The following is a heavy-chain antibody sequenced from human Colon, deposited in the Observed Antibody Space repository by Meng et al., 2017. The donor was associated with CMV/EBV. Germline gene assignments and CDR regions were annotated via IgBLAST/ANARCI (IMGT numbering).Heavy chain of an antibody. Sequence: QLQLHESGPGLVKPSXXXXLTCTVSGGSFTSNAYFWGWLRQPPGKGLEYIGSIYYSGSAYYNPSLKSRATISLDTSKNQFSLKLSSVTAADTAMYYCARVVLNFCDDWGQGTLGTVSS. J-gene: IGHJ4*02. V-gene: IGHV4-39*07. CDR3: ARVVLNFCDD. CDR2: IYYSGSA. CDR1: GGSFTSNAYF. D-gene: IGHD3-9*01.